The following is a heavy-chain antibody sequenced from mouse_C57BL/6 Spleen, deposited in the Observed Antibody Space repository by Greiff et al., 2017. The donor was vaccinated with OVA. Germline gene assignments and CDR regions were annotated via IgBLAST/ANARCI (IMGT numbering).Heavy chain of an antibody. Sequence: EVKVVESGGGLVQPKGSLKLSCAASGFSFNTYAMNWVRQAPGKGLEWVARIRSKSNNYATYYADSVKDRFTISRDDSESMLYLQMNNLKTEDTAMYYCVRPGIYYEGDLAYWGQGTLVTVSA. CDR1: GFSFNTYA. J-gene: IGHJ3*01. CDR3: VRPGIYYEGDLAY. CDR2: IRSKSNNYAT. D-gene: IGHD2-4*01. V-gene: IGHV10-1*01.